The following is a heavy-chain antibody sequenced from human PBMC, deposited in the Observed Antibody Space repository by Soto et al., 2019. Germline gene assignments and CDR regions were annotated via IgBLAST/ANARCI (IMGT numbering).Heavy chain of an antibody. J-gene: IGHJ5*02. CDR2: IQSSGST. Sequence: QVQLQESGSGLVKPSETLSLTCTVSGGSISNYYWSWIRQLPGKGLEWIGYIQSSGSTNYNPSLKSRVTISVETSKSQFSLDLRSVTAADTAVYYCARDRRLFNPWGQGTLVTVSS. CDR1: GGSISNYY. CDR3: ARDRRLFNP. V-gene: IGHV4-59*01.